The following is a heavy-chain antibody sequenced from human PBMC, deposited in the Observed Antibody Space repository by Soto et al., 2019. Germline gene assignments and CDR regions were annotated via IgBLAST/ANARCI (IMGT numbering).Heavy chain of an antibody. D-gene: IGHD3-22*01. Sequence: QVQLVESGGGVVQPGRSLRLSCAASGFTFSSYGMHWVRQAPGKGLEWVAVIWYDGSNKYYADSVKGRFTISRDNSKNTLYLQMNSLRAEDTAVYYCARGSGYYDSSGDCDYWGQGTLVTVSS. CDR2: IWYDGSNK. V-gene: IGHV3-33*01. CDR3: ARGSGYYDSSGDCDY. J-gene: IGHJ4*02. CDR1: GFTFSSYG.